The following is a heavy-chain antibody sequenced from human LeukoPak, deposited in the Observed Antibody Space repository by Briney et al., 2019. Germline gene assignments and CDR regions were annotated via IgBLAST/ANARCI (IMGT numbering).Heavy chain of an antibody. CDR1: GGSISSSNW. CDR3: ARGRPGNYYDSSRHALDY. Sequence: SGTLSLTCAVSGGSISSSNWWSWVRQPPGKGLEWIGEIYHSGSTNYNPSLKSRVTISVDKSKNQFSLKLSSVTAADTAVYYCARGRPGNYYDSSRHALDYWGQGTLVTVSS. V-gene: IGHV4-4*02. CDR2: IYHSGST. D-gene: IGHD3-22*01. J-gene: IGHJ4*02.